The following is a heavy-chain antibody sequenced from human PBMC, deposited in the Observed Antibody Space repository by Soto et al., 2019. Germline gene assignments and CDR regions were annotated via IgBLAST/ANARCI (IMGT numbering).Heavy chain of an antibody. CDR2: ISYDGSNK. CDR1: GFTFSSYA. V-gene: IGHV3-30-3*01. D-gene: IGHD3-3*01. J-gene: IGHJ4*02. Sequence: GGSLRLSCAASGFTFSSYAMHWVCQAPGKGLEWVAVISYDGSNKYYADSVKGRFTISRDNSKNTLYLQMNSLRAEDTAVYYCAREGEGYDFWSGYYPDTPHFDYWGQGTLVTVSS. CDR3: AREGEGYDFWSGYYPDTPHFDY.